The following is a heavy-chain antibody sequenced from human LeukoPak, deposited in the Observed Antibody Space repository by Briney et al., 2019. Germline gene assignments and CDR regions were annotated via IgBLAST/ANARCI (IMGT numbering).Heavy chain of an antibody. J-gene: IGHJ3*02. CDR2: IYYSGST. V-gene: IGHV4-59*08. D-gene: IGHD5-18*01. CDR3: ARHQGSWSFGSAFDI. Sequence: TSETLSLTCTVSGGSISTYYWSWIRQPPGKGLEWIGYIYYSGSTNYNPSLKSRVTISVDTSKNQFSLKLSSLTAADTAVYYCARHQGSWSFGSAFDIWGQGTMVTVSS. CDR1: GGSISTYY.